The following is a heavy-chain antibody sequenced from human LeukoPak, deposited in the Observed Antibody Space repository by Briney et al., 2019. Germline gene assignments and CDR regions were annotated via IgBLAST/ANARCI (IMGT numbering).Heavy chain of an antibody. J-gene: IGHJ4*02. CDR2: IIPIFGTA. CDR3: ATDPVGYCSSDSCYSVDY. Sequence: SVKVSCKASRGTFSSYAISWVRQAPGQGLEWMGGIIPIFGTANYAQKFQGRVTITADESTSTAYMELSSLRSEDTAMYYCATDPVGYCSSDSCYSVDYWGQGTLVTVSS. D-gene: IGHD2-15*01. V-gene: IGHV1-69*13. CDR1: RGTFSSYA.